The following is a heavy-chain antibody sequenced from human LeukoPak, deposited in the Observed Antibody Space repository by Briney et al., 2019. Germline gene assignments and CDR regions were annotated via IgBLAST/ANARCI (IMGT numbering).Heavy chain of an antibody. Sequence: KTGGSLRLSCAASGFTFSSYSMNWVRQAPGKGLEWVSSISSSSSYIYYADSVKGRFTISRDNAKNSLYLQMNSLRAEDTAVYYCAINWNDNPDAFDIWGQGTMVTVSS. D-gene: IGHD1-1*01. J-gene: IGHJ3*02. CDR1: GFTFSSYS. CDR3: AINWNDNPDAFDI. V-gene: IGHV3-21*01. CDR2: ISSSSSYI.